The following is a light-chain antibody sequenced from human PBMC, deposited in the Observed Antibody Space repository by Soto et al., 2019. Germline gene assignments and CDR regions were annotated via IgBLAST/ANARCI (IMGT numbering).Light chain of an antibody. J-gene: IGKJ1*01. CDR2: AAS. CDR1: QSIRSC. Sequence: DIQMTQSPSSLSASVGDTVTITCRASQSIRSCLNWYQHKPGKAPKLLFYAASSLQSGVPSRFSGGGSGTLFTLTISSLQAEDFATYYCQQSYTTPWTFGQGTDVEIK. CDR3: QQSYTTPWT. V-gene: IGKV1-39*01.